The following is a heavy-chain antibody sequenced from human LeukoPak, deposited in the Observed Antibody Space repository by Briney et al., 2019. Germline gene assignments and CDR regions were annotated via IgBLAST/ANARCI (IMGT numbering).Heavy chain of an antibody. CDR2: ISSSSSTI. D-gene: IGHD2-2*01. CDR3: ARDSSVTAAPIDY. Sequence: GGSLRLSCAASGFTISSYSMNWVRQAPGKGQEWVSYISSSSSTIYYADSLKGRFTISRDDAENSLYLQMNSLRAEDTAVYSCARDSSVTAAPIDYWGQGTLVTVAS. J-gene: IGHJ4*02. V-gene: IGHV3-48*01. CDR1: GFTISSYS.